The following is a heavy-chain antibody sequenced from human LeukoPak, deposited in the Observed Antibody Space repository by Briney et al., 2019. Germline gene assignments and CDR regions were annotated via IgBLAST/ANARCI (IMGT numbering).Heavy chain of an antibody. CDR3: ARGGTQYSYGYNWSAP. CDR2: IYTSGST. V-gene: IGHV4-4*09. CDR1: GGSISSYY. Sequence: SETLSLTCTVSGGSISSYYWSWIRQPPGKGLEWIGYIYTSGSTNYNPSLKSRVTISVDTSKNQFSLKLSSVTAADTAVYYCARGGTQYSYGYNWSAPGGQEPLVTVS. J-gene: IGHJ5*02. D-gene: IGHD5-18*01.